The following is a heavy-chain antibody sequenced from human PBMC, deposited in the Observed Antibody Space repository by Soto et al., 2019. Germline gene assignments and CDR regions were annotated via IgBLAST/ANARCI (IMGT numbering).Heavy chain of an antibody. Sequence: SVKVSCKASGGTFSCYALSWVRHASGQGLEWMGGIIPIFGTASYAQKFQGRVTITADESTSTAYMELSSLRSEDTAVYYCARALGYCSSTSCRFDYWGQGTLVTVSS. D-gene: IGHD2-2*01. CDR1: GGTFSCYA. J-gene: IGHJ4*02. CDR2: IIPIFGTA. CDR3: ARALGYCSSTSCRFDY. V-gene: IGHV1-69*13.